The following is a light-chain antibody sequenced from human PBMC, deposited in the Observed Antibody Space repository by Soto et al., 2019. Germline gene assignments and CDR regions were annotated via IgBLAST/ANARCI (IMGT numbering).Light chain of an antibody. CDR1: QGISSA. Sequence: AIQLTQSPSSLSASVGDRVTITCRASQGISSALAWYQHKPGRAPRLLIYDASSLQSGVSSRFSGSGSGTDFTLTISSLQPEDFATYYCQQVQSYALTCGGGTKLEIK. CDR3: QQVQSYALT. V-gene: IGKV1-13*02. CDR2: DAS. J-gene: IGKJ4*01.